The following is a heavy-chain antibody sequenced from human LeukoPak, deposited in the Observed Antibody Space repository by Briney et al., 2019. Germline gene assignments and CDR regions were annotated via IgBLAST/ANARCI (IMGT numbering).Heavy chain of an antibody. CDR2: IRNKDNKYIT. CDR3: ARGLGSLLLAY. Sequence: QPGGSLRLSCAASGFTFSSYGMHWVRQAPGKGLEWVGRIRNKDNKYITEYTASVRGRFTISRDDSESSLYLQMNSQKTEDTAVYYCARGLGSLLLAYWGQGTLVTVSS. J-gene: IGHJ4*02. CDR1: GFTFSSYG. V-gene: IGHV3-72*01. D-gene: IGHD2-15*01.